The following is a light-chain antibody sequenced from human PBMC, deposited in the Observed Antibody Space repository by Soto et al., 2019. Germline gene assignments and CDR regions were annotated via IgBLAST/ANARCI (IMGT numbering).Light chain of an antibody. CDR3: SSYTSSRTHVV. V-gene: IGLV2-14*01. J-gene: IGLJ2*01. Sequence: HSVLTQPASVSGSPGQSITISCTATTSDVGDYNYVSWYQQYPDKAPKLMIYDVSNRPSGVSNRFSGSKSGNTASLTISGLQAEDEADYYCSSYTSSRTHVVFGGGTKLTVL. CDR1: TSDVGDYNY. CDR2: DVS.